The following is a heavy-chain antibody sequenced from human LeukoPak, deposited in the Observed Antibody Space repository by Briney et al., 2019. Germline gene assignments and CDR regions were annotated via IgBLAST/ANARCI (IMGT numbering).Heavy chain of an antibody. CDR1: GYTLTELS. V-gene: IGHV1-24*01. D-gene: IGHD3-22*01. CDR2: FDPEDGET. Sequence: ASVTVSCKVSGYTLTELSMHWVRQAPGKGLEWMGGFDPEDGETIYAQKFQGRVTMTEDTSTDTAYMELSSLRSEDTAVYYCVTVSDYYDSSGYYMPLDYWGQGTLVTVSS. CDR3: VTVSDYYDSSGYYMPLDY. J-gene: IGHJ4*02.